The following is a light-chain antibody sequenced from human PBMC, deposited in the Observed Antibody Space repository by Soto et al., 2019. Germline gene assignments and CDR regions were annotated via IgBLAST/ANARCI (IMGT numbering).Light chain of an antibody. CDR2: GAS. CDR1: QSVSSK. J-gene: IGKJ5*01. V-gene: IGKV3-20*01. Sequence: EIVVTQSPATLSVSPGEGATLSCRASQSVSSKLAWYQQKPGQAPRLLIYGASSRPTGIPDRFSGSGSRTDFTLTVSRLEPEDFAVYYCQQYGSSSTYGQGTRLEIK. CDR3: QQYGSSST.